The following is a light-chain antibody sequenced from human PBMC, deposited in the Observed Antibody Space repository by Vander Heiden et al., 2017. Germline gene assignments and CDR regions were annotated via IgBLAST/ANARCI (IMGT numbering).Light chain of an antibody. V-gene: IGKV1-39*01. CDR1: QTITIH. J-gene: IGKJ1*01. Sequence: DIQMTQSPSSLSASVGDRVTITCRASQTITIHLNWYQQKPGEAPNLLIYGASNLQGGVPSRFSASGSGSVFTLTISSLQPEDSATYYCQQSYMKPRTFGQGTKVEIK. CDR2: GAS. CDR3: QQSYMKPRT.